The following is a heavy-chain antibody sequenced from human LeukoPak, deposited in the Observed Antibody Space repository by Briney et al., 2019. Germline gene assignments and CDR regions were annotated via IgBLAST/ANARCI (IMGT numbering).Heavy chain of an antibody. J-gene: IGHJ4*02. Sequence: GGSLRLSCAASGFTFSGYAMSWVRQAPGKGLEWVSSISGSGGSTYYADSVKGRFTISRDNSKNTLYLQMNSLRAEDTAVYYCAKGSRFVVVPADLDYWGQGTLVPVSS. CDR1: GFTFSGYA. CDR3: AKGSRFVVVPADLDY. D-gene: IGHD2-2*01. V-gene: IGHV3-23*01. CDR2: ISGSGGST.